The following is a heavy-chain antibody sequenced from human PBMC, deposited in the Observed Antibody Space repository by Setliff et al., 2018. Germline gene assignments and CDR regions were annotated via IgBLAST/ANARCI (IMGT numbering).Heavy chain of an antibody. Sequence: PSETLSLTCTVSGGSTNNYHWTWIRQPAGKGLERIGRLYPNGNTNYNPSLKRRVNMSADSSKNNLSLRLKYVTAADTAVYYCAREDWNGNAFDIWGPGTMVT. CDR2: LYPNGNT. CDR3: AREDWNGNAFDI. D-gene: IGHD1-1*01. J-gene: IGHJ3*02. CDR1: GGSTNNYH. V-gene: IGHV4-4*07.